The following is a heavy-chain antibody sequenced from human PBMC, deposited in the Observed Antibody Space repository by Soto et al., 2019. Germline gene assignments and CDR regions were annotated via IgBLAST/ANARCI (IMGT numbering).Heavy chain of an antibody. Sequence: GGSLRLSCAASGFTFSSYAMSWVRQAPGKGLEWVSAISGSGGSTYYADSVKGRFTISRDNSKNTLYLQMNSLRAEDTAVYYCAKDLLSIAARPGWFDPWGQGTLVTVSS. V-gene: IGHV3-23*01. J-gene: IGHJ5*02. D-gene: IGHD6-6*01. CDR2: ISGSGGST. CDR1: GFTFSSYA. CDR3: AKDLLSIAARPGWFDP.